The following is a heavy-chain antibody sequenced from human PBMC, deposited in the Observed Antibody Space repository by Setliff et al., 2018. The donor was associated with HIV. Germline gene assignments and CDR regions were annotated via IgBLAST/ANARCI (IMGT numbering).Heavy chain of an antibody. D-gene: IGHD6-6*01. V-gene: IGHV1-69*05. CDR3: ARVPHPDSSFSAPFDY. Sequence: WVRQATGQGLEWMGWISAYTGTANYAQKFQGRVTITTDESTSTAYMELSSLRSEDTAVYYCARVPHPDSSFSAPFDYWGQGTLVTVSS. CDR2: ISAYTGTA. J-gene: IGHJ4*02.